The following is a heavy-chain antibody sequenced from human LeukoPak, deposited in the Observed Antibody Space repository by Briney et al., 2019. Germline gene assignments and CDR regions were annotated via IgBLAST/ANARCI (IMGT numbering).Heavy chain of an antibody. V-gene: IGHV3-30*01. J-gene: IGHJ4*02. Sequence: PGGSLRLSCAASGFIFSNYAMHWVRQAPGKGLEWVALISSDGSKTYQADSVKGRFSISRDNSKNTLYLQLNSLRAEDTSVYYCARDSTYWYDSGSSVPHYFDYWGQGTLVTVSS. CDR1: GFIFSNYA. CDR3: ARDSTYWYDSGSSVPHYFDY. D-gene: IGHD3-10*01. CDR2: ISSDGSKT.